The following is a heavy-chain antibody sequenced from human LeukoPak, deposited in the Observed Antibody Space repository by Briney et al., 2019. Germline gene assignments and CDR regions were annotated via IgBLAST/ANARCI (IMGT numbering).Heavy chain of an antibody. CDR2: MYHSGST. J-gene: IGHJ6*03. CDR3: ARHSITIVRGVMAPYYMDV. CDR1: GYSISSGYF. Sequence: SETLSLTCAVSGYSISSGYFWGWIRQPPGKGLKWIGSMYHSGSTYYNPSLKSRVTISLDTSKNQFSLKLSSVTAADTAVYYCARHSITIVRGVMAPYYMDVWGKGTTVTVSS. V-gene: IGHV4-38-2*01. D-gene: IGHD3-10*01.